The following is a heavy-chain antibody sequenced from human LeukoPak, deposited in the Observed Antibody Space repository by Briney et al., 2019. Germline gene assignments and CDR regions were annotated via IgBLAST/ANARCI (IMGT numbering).Heavy chain of an antibody. V-gene: IGHV3-11*04. CDR1: GFTFSDYY. CDR3: ARSVGLRD. Sequence: KPGGSLRLSCAASGFTFSDYYMTWIRQAPGKGLEWVAYISGVGADAIYYADSVRGRFTISRDNAKSSAYLQMDNLRAEDTGVYYCARSVGLRDWGQGTPVTVSS. CDR2: ISGVGADAI. D-gene: IGHD2-2*01. J-gene: IGHJ4*02.